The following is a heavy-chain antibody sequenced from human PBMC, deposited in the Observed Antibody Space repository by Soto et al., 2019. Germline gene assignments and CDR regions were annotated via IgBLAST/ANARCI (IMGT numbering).Heavy chain of an antibody. CDR1: GFTFSSYA. Sequence: PGGSLRLSCAASGFTFSSYAMHWVRQAPGKGLEWVAVISYDGSNKYYADSVKGRFTISRDNSKNTLYLQMNSLRAEDTAVYYCARDKGSEVTMIVVVQWAFDIWGQGTMVTVSS. D-gene: IGHD3-22*01. V-gene: IGHV3-30-3*01. J-gene: IGHJ3*02. CDR3: ARDKGSEVTMIVVVQWAFDI. CDR2: ISYDGSNK.